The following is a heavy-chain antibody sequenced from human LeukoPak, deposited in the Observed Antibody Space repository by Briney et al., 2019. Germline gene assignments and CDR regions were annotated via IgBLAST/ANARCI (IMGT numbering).Heavy chain of an antibody. CDR1: GFTFSNYA. CDR3: AKVPTDDAFDI. J-gene: IGHJ3*02. Sequence: GGSLRLSCAASGFTFSNYAMSWVRQAPGKGLEWVSSISGTGGSTYYADSVKGRFTISRDKSNNTPFLQMNSLRAEDTAVYYCAKVPTDDAFDIWGQGTMVTVSS. V-gene: IGHV3-23*01. CDR2: ISGTGGST.